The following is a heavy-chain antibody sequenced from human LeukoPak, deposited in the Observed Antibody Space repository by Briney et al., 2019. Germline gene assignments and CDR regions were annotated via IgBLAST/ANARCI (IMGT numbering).Heavy chain of an antibody. V-gene: IGHV3-64*01. D-gene: IGHD1-7*01. J-gene: IGHJ4*02. CDR1: GFTFTSHV. CDR3: ARVATGTIY. Sequence: GGSLRLSCAASGFTFTSHVMHWVRQAPGKGLEYVSAVRSDGTTFYANSVKGRFTISRDNSKNTLYLQMNSLRAEDTAVYYCARVATGTIYWGQGTLVTVSS. CDR2: VRSDGTT.